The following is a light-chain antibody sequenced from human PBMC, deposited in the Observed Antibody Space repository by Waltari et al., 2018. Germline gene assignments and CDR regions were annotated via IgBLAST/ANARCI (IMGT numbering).Light chain of an antibody. CDR1: SLRSYY. CDR2: GKN. V-gene: IGLV3-19*01. Sequence: SSELTQDPAVSVALGRTVRITCQGESLRSYYASWYQQKPGQAPVLVIYGKNNRPSGIPDRFSGSSSGNTASLTITGAQAEDEADYYCNSRDSSGNHYVFGTGTKVTVL. CDR3: NSRDSSGNHYV. J-gene: IGLJ1*01.